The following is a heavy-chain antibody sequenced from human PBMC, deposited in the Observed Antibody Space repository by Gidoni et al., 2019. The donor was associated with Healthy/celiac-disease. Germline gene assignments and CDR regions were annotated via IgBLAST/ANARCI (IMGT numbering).Heavy chain of an antibody. D-gene: IGHD2-15*01. Sequence: QVQLVQSGAEVKKPGASVKVSCQASGYTFTSYYMHWVRQAPGQGLEWMGIINPSGGSTSYAQKFQGRVTMTRDTSTSTVYMELSSLRSEDTAVYYCARGDCSGGSCYSVSLDYWGQGTLVTVSS. J-gene: IGHJ4*02. CDR1: GYTFTSYY. CDR2: INPSGGST. V-gene: IGHV1-46*01. CDR3: ARGDCSGGSCYSVSLDY.